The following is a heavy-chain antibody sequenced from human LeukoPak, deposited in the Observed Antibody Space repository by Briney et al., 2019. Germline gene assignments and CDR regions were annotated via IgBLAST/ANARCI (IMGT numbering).Heavy chain of an antibody. D-gene: IGHD6-25*01. J-gene: IGHJ4*02. CDR3: AKGKRLSPVTARSLDY. CDR2: ISGSGGST. Sequence: GGSLRLSCAASGFTFSSYAMSWVRQAPGKGLEWVSAISGSGGSTYYADSVKGRFTISRDNSKNTLYLQMNSLRAEDTAVYYFAKGKRLSPVTARSLDYWGQGTLVTVSS. V-gene: IGHV3-23*01. CDR1: GFTFSSYA.